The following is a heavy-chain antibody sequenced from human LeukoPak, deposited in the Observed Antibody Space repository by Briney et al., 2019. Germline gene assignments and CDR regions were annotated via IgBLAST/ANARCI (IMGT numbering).Heavy chain of an antibody. D-gene: IGHD5-24*01. J-gene: IGHJ4*02. CDR3: ARGTRVRDGYPNRFDY. CDR1: GYTFTSYA. V-gene: IGHV7-4-1*02. Sequence: ASVKVSCKASGYTFTSYAMNWVRQAPGQGLGWMGWINTNTGNPTYAQGFTGRFVFSLDTSVSTAYLQISSLKAEDTAVYYCARGTRVRDGYPNRFDYWGQGTLVTVSS. CDR2: INTNTGNP.